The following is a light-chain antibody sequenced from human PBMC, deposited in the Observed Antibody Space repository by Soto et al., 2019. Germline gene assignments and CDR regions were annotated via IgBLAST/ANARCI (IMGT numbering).Light chain of an antibody. CDR1: QSVVKY. Sequence: EIVMTQSPSTLPLSQGERATLSCRASQSVVKYLVWYQQKPGQAPRLLIYDASNRATGIPARFSGSGSGTDFTLTISSLEPEDFAVYYCQQRGNRPPWTFGQGTKVDIK. CDR3: QQRGNRPPWT. J-gene: IGKJ1*01. CDR2: DAS. V-gene: IGKV3-11*01.